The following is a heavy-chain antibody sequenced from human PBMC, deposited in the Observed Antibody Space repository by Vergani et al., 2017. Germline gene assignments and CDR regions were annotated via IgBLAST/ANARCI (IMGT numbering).Heavy chain of an antibody. CDR2: INPSGGST. J-gene: IGHJ4*02. CDR1: GYTFTSYY. V-gene: IGHV1-46*01. Sequence: VQLVPSGAEVTKPGASVKVSCKASGYTFTSYYMHWVRPAPGQGLEWMGIINPSGGSTSYAQKVQGRVTMNRDTSTSTVYIELSSLRSEDTAVFYCSSDPLDSSGWYDYWGQGTLVTVSS. CDR3: SSDPLDSSGWYDY. D-gene: IGHD6-19*01.